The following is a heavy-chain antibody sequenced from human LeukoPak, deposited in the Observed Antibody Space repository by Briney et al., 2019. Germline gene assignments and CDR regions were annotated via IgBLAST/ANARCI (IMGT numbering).Heavy chain of an antibody. CDR2: IYYSGST. J-gene: IGHJ6*03. Sequence: SETLSLTCTVSGGSISSYYWSWIRQPPGKGLEWIGYIYYSGSTNYNPSLESRVTISVDTSKNQFSLKLSSVTAADTAVHYCARDQGCSSTSCYRYYYYYMDVWGKGTTVTVSS. V-gene: IGHV4-59*01. CDR3: ARDQGCSSTSCYRYYYYYMDV. CDR1: GGSISSYY. D-gene: IGHD2-2*01.